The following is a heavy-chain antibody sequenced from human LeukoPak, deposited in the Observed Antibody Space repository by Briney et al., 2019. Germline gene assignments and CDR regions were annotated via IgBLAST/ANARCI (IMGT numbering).Heavy chain of an antibody. CDR3: ARGGYSSRWYPASTDY. CDR1: GYTFTSYY. D-gene: IGHD6-13*01. Sequence: ASVKVSCKASGYTFTSYYMHWVRQAPGQGLEWMGIINPSGGSTSYAQKFQGRVTMTRDTSTSTVYMELSSLRSEDTAVYYCARGGYSSRWYPASTDYWGQGTLVTVSS. CDR2: INPSGGST. J-gene: IGHJ4*02. V-gene: IGHV1-46*03.